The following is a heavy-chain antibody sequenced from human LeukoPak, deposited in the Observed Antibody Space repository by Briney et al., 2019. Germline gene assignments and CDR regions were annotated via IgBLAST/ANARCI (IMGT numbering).Heavy chain of an antibody. CDR1: GFTFSSYS. CDR3: AREMYYYDSSGYYRRTHFDY. D-gene: IGHD3-22*01. Sequence: GGSLRLSCAASGFTFSSYSMNWVRQAPGKGLGWVSYISSSSSTIYYADSVKGRFTISRDNAKNSLYLQMNSLRAEDTAVYYCAREMYYYDSSGYYRRTHFDYWGQGTLVTVSS. CDR2: ISSSSSTI. J-gene: IGHJ4*02. V-gene: IGHV3-48*04.